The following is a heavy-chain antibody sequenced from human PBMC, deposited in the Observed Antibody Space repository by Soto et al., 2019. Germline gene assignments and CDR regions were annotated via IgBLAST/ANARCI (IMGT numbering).Heavy chain of an antibody. D-gene: IGHD1-26*01. J-gene: IGHJ5*02. Sequence: EVQLVESGGGLVQPGGSLRLSCEASGFSFGSYEMNWVRQAPGKGLEWVSYISTGGGAIHYADSVKGRFTVSRDNAKSSLYLQMNSLRAEDTALYYCARDIGGGNWFDPWGQGTLVTVSS. CDR2: ISTGGGAI. V-gene: IGHV3-48*03. CDR3: ARDIGGGNWFDP. CDR1: GFSFGSYE.